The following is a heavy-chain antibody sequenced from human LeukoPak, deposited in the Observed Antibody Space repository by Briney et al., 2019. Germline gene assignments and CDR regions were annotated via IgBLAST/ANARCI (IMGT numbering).Heavy chain of an antibody. CDR3: ARGLEWGDGFDI. CDR1: GGSISSGSYY. D-gene: IGHD1-1*01. V-gene: IGHV4-61*02. Sequence: SETLSLTCTVSGGSISSGSYYWTWIRQPAGKGLEWIGRVYISGSTNYNPSLKSRVTISVDTSKNHFSLKLTSVTAADTAVYYCARGLEWGDGFDIWGQGTTVTISS. J-gene: IGHJ3*02. CDR2: VYISGST.